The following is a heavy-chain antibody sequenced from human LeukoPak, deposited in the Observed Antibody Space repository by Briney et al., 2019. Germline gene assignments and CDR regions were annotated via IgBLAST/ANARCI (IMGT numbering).Heavy chain of an antibody. CDR3: SSEQCSSDRGPEY. V-gene: IGHV1-18*01. Sequence: ASVKVSCKASGYTLSSYGISWVRQAPGQGLEWLGWISAYNGNTNYAQKLQGRVTMTTATYTSTAYMELRSLRSEATAVYFCSSEQCSSDRGPEYWGQGTLVTVPS. CDR2: ISAYNGNT. CDR1: GYTLSSYG. J-gene: IGHJ4*02. D-gene: IGHD6-6*01.